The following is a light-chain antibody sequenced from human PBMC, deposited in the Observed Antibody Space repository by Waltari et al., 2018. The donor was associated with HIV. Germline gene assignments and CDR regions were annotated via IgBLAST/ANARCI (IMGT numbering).Light chain of an antibody. Sequence: SYELTQPPSVSVSPGQTARITCSGDALPKQYAYWYQQKPGQAPILVFEKDIGRPSGFPERFSGSSSGTTVTLTISGVQAEDEADYYCQSADSSDTFVFGSGTKVTVL. J-gene: IGLJ1*01. CDR2: KDI. CDR3: QSADSSDTFV. V-gene: IGLV3-25*03. CDR1: ALPKQY.